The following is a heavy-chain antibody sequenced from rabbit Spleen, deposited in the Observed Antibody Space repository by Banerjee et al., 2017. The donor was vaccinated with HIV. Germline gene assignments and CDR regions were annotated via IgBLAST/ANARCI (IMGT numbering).Heavy chain of an antibody. V-gene: IGHV1S7*01. CDR1: GIDFRSFG. J-gene: IGHJ4*01. D-gene: IGHD2-1*01. CDR3: VRDLGYDDYSEKGYFNL. CDR2: IEPIFGRT. Sequence: QLVESGGGLVTLGGSLKLSCEVSGIDFRSFGINWVRQAPGKGLEWIAYIEPIFGRTYYASWGKGRFTISSHNAQNTLYLQLNSLTVADTATYFCVRDLGYDDYSEKGYFNLWGQGTLVTVS.